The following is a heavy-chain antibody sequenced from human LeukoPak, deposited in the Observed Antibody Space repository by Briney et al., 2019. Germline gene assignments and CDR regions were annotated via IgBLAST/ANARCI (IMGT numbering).Heavy chain of an antibody. CDR2: INPSGGST. V-gene: IGHV1-46*01. D-gene: IGHD3-9*01. CDR3: ARATDYDILTGYSSRYFDY. Sequence: ASVKVSCKASGYTFTGYYMHWVRQAPGQGLEWMGIINPSGGSTSYAQKFQGRVTMTRDTSTSTVYMELSSLRSEDTAVYYCARATDYDILTGYSSRYFDYWGQGTLVTVSS. CDR1: GYTFTGYY. J-gene: IGHJ4*02.